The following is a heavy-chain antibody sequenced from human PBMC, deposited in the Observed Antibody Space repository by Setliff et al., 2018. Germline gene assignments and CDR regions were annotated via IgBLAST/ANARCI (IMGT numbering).Heavy chain of an antibody. CDR3: ALSSSWFKDFQH. Sequence: SETLSLTCTVSVVSISGYYWSWIRQPPGKGLEWIGYIHSSGRSNYNPSLKSRVTTSIDTSKNQFSLKVSSVTAADTAIYYCALSSSWFKDFQHWGQGTLVTVSS. V-gene: IGHV4-4*08. CDR2: IHSSGRS. CDR1: VVSISGYY. D-gene: IGHD6-13*01. J-gene: IGHJ1*01.